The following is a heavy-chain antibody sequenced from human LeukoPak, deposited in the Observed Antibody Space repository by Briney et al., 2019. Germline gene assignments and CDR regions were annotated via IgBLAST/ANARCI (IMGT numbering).Heavy chain of an antibody. J-gene: IGHJ4*02. CDR2: INPSGGST. CDR3: ARHWGSGSPSFDY. V-gene: IGHV1-46*01. D-gene: IGHD3-10*01. CDR1: GYTFTNYY. Sequence: ASVKVSCKASGYTFTNYYIHWVRQAPGQGLECMGIINPSGGSTSYAQKFQGRVTMTRDMSTSTVYMELSSLRSEDTAVYYCARHWGSGSPSFDYWGQGTLVTVSS.